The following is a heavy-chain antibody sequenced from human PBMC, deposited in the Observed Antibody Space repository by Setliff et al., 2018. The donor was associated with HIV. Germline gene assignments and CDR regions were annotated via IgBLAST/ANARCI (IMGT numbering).Heavy chain of an antibody. CDR2: ISSSGSTK. CDR3: ARDGSYSSRGY. CDR1: GFIFSRYE. J-gene: IGHJ4*02. Sequence: GGSLRLSCAASGFIFSRYEVNWVRQAPGKGLEWVSYISSSGSTKYYADSVEGRFTISRDNAKDSLYLQMNSLRAEDTAVYYCARDGSYSSRGYWGQGTLVTVSS. V-gene: IGHV3-48*03. D-gene: IGHD6-19*01.